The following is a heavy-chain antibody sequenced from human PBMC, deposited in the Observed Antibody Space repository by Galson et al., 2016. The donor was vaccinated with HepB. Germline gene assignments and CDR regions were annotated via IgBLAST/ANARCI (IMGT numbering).Heavy chain of an antibody. CDR2: ISAYSGNT. CDR1: GYTFRSYG. V-gene: IGHV1-18*04. J-gene: IGHJ6*02. CDR3: ASQPSNSGGYYGMDV. D-gene: IGHD6-19*01. Sequence: SVKVSCKASGYTFRSYGISWVRQAPGQGLEWMGWISAYSGNTNYAQKVQGRITVTTDTSTTTAYMELRSLRSDDTAVYYCASQPSNSGGYYGMDVWGQGTTVTVSS.